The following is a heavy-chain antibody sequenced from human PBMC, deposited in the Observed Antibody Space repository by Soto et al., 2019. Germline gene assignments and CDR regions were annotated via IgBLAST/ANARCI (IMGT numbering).Heavy chain of an antibody. V-gene: IGHV3-23*01. CDR3: AKNPGYYYDSTGYHFDY. J-gene: IGHJ4*02. D-gene: IGHD3-22*01. CDR1: EFAFSNYA. Sequence: GGSLRLSCAASEFAFSNYAMSWVRQAPGKGLEWVSAISYGGGTTYYADSVKGRFTISRDNSKNTLYLQMNSLRAEDTAVYYCAKNPGYYYDSTGYHFDYWGQGT. CDR2: ISYGGGTT.